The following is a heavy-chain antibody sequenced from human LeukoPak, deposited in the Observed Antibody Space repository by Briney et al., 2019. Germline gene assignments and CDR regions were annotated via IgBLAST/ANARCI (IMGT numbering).Heavy chain of an antibody. CDR3: ARDEGSYAFDI. J-gene: IGHJ3*02. V-gene: IGHV3-74*01. Sequence: GGSLRLSCAACGFTFSSYWMHWVRQAPGKGLVWVSRINSDGSSTSYADSVKGRFTISRDNAKNTLYLQMNSLRAEDTAVYYCARDEGSYAFDIWGQGTMVTVSS. CDR1: GFTFSSYW. CDR2: INSDGSST. D-gene: IGHD6-6*01.